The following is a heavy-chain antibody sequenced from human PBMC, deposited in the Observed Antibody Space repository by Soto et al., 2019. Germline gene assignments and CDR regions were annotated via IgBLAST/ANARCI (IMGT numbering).Heavy chain of an antibody. J-gene: IGHJ6*02. CDR1: GDSFAGYW. V-gene: IGHV5-10-1*01. Sequence: GEPLKVSCKGSGDSFAGYWISRVRQMPGKGLEWMGRIDPSDSYTNYSPSFQGHVTISADESISTAYLQWSSLKASDTAMYYCARQDPSDYYYGMDVWGQGTTVTVSS. CDR3: ARQDPSDYYYGMDV. CDR2: IDPSDSYT.